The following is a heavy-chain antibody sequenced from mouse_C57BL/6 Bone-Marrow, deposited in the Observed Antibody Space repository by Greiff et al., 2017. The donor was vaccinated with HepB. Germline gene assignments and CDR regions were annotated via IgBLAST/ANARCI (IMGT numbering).Heavy chain of an antibody. D-gene: IGHD2-2*01. CDR2: IDPSDSYT. Sequence: QVQLQQPGAELVKPGASVKLSCKASGYTFTSYWMQWVKQRPGQGLEWIGEIDPSDSYTNYNQKFKGKATLTVDTSSSTAYMQLSSLTSEDSAVYYCARFWGYYGHDWAMDYWGQGTSVTVSS. CDR1: GYTFTSYW. V-gene: IGHV1-50*01. CDR3: ARFWGYYGHDWAMDY. J-gene: IGHJ4*01.